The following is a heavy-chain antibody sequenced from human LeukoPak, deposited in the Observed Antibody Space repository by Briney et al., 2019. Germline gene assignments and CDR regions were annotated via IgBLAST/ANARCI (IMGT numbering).Heavy chain of an antibody. Sequence: GALRLSCTASGFTFSGYSMNWIRPAPGKGLEWVSSFGTRSTSIYHAGSVKARFAISRDNAKNSLYLQMNSLRAEDTALYYCAREVSEGFDFWGQGTLVTVSS. CDR1: GFTFSGYS. D-gene: IGHD3-22*01. J-gene: IGHJ4*02. CDR3: AREVSEGFDF. CDR2: FGTRSTSI. V-gene: IGHV3-21*01.